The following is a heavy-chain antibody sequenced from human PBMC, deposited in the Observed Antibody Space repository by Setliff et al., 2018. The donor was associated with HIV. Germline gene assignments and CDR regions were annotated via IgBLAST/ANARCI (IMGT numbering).Heavy chain of an antibody. Sequence: GGSLRLSCVASSGFAFSDNPMNWVRQAPGKGLEWISHIRGKSDIIKYAESVMGRFTISRDNAKNSLFLQMDSLRAEDTAVYYCAQGLLWGQGTVVTVSS. V-gene: IGHV3-48*04. J-gene: IGHJ3*01. CDR3: AQGLL. CDR1: GFAFSDNP. CDR2: IRGKSDII.